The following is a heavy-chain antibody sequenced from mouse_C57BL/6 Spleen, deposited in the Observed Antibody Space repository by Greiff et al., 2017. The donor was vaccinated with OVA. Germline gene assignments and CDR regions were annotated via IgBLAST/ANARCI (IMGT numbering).Heavy chain of an antibody. Sequence: QVHVKQPGAELVMPGASVKLSCKASGYTFTSYWMHWVKQRPGQGLEWIGEIDPSDSYTNYNQKFKGKSTLTVDKTSSTAYMQLSSLTSEDSAVYYCARRHYGSSSYFDYWGQGTTLTVSS. J-gene: IGHJ2*01. CDR2: IDPSDSYT. CDR3: ARRHYGSSSYFDY. V-gene: IGHV1-69*01. D-gene: IGHD1-1*01. CDR1: GYTFTSYW.